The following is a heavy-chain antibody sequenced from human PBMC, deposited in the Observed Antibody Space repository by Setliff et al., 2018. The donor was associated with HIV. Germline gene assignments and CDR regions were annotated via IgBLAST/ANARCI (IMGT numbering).Heavy chain of an antibody. CDR3: ASLDGSESPYIYYYYMDV. D-gene: IGHD3-10*01. J-gene: IGHJ6*03. CDR1: GGSISRYY. CDR2: INYRGNT. V-gene: IGHV4-39*01. Sequence: SEILSLTCTVSGGSISRYYWGWIRQPPGKGLEWIGSINYRGNTYYNPSLKSRAAISVDTSKNQISLKLSSVTAADTAVYYCASLDGSESPYIYYYYMDVWGKGTAVTVSS.